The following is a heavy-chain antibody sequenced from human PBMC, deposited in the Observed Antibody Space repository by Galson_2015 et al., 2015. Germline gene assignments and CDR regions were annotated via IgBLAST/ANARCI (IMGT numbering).Heavy chain of an antibody. D-gene: IGHD4-17*01. Sequence: SLRLSCAASGFVFSSYAMNWVRQAPGKGLEWVSYISSSGSNTYCADSVQGRFTISRDNAKNSVYLHMNSLRARDTAVYYCARAYDYGDHGAGYWGQGTLVTVSS. J-gene: IGHJ4*02. CDR1: GFVFSSYA. CDR3: ARAYDYGDHGAGY. V-gene: IGHV3-48*03. CDR2: ISSSGSNT.